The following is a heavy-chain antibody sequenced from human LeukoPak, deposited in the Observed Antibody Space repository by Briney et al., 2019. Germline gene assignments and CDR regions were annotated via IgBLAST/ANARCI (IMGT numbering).Heavy chain of an antibody. CDR2: INQDGSQK. J-gene: IGHJ4*02. D-gene: IGHD2/OR15-2a*01. Sequence: GGSLRLSCAASGFTLSNYWMTWVRQAPGKGLEWVANINQDGSQKYYVDSVKGRFTISRDNAKNSLFLQLNGLRAEDMAVYYCASGTSTFGYWGQGTLVTVSS. CDR3: ASGTSTFGY. V-gene: IGHV3-7*02. CDR1: GFTLSNYW.